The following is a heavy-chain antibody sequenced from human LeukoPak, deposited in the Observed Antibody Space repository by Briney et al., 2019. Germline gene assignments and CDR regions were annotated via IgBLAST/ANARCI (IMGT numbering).Heavy chain of an antibody. J-gene: IGHJ4*02. CDR1: GFTFSSYS. Sequence: GGSLRLSCAASGFTFSSYSMNWVRQAPGKGLEWVSGIGAGGTFTYYADSVKGRFTISRDNSRNTLYLQMNSLRADDTAVYYCAKDLSGYGGNFDYWGQGTLVTVSS. CDR3: AKDLSGYGGNFDY. D-gene: IGHD5-12*01. V-gene: IGHV3-23*01. CDR2: IGAGGTFT.